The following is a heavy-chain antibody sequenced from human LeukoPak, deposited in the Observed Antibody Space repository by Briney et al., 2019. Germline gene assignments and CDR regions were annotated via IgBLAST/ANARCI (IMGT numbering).Heavy chain of an antibody. Sequence: SETLSLTCTVSGGSISSSSYYWGWIRQPPGKGLVWIGSIYYSGSTYYNPSLKSRVTISVDTSKNQFSLKLSSVTAADTAVYYCARRRINKVRGFDYWGQGTLVTVSS. CDR1: GGSISSSSYY. V-gene: IGHV4-39*01. D-gene: IGHD3-10*01. CDR2: IYYSGST. J-gene: IGHJ4*02. CDR3: ARRRINKVRGFDY.